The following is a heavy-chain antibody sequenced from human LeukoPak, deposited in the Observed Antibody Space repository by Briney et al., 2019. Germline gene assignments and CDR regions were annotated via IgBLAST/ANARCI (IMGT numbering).Heavy chain of an antibody. CDR2: IKHDGSDK. V-gene: IGHV3-7*02. CDR1: GFTFSSYW. CDR3: AQSQSLGY. Sequence: GGSLRLSCAASGFTFSSYWMSWVRHAPGKGLEWVANIKHDGSDKYYVDSVKGRFTISRDNAENSLYLQMNSLRAEDTAMYYCAQSQSLGYWGQGTLVTVSS. J-gene: IGHJ4*02.